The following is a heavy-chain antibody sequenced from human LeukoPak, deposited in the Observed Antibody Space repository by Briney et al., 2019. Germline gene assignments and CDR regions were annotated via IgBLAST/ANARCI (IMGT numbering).Heavy chain of an antibody. D-gene: IGHD3-10*01. V-gene: IGHV3-7*01. Sequence: GGSLRLSCAASGFTFSNYWMSWVRQAPGQGLEWVANIKQDGSEKYYVDSVKGRFTISRDNAKNSLYLQMNSLRAEDTAVYYCARAVPRITMVRGVLDYWGQGTLVTVSS. CDR3: ARAVPRITMVRGVLDY. CDR2: IKQDGSEK. CDR1: GFTFSNYW. J-gene: IGHJ4*02.